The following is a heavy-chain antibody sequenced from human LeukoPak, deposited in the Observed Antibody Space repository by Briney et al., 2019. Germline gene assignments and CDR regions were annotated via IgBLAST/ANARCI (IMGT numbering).Heavy chain of an antibody. CDR1: GGTFSSYA. CDR2: IIPIFGTA. CDR3: ARDLTYYGSGSYDY. Sequence: SVKVSCKASGGTFSSYAISWVRQAPGQGLEWMGRIIPIFGTANYAQKFQGRVAITTDESTSTAYMELSSLRSEDTAVCYCARDLTYYGSGSYDYWGQGTLVTVSS. D-gene: IGHD3-10*01. V-gene: IGHV1-69*05. J-gene: IGHJ4*02.